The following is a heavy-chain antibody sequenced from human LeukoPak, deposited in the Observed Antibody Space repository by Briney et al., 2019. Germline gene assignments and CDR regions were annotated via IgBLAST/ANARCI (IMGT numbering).Heavy chain of an antibody. CDR1: GYTFTGYY. J-gene: IGHJ4*02. V-gene: IGHV1-2*02. Sequence: ASVKVSCKASGYTFTGYYMHWVRQAPGQGLEWMGWINPHSGGTDYAQKFQGRVSMTRDTSINTAYMELSRLRSDDTAVYYCARVTIIRGTDYWGQGTLVTVSS. CDR3: ARVTIIRGTDY. CDR2: INPHSGGT. D-gene: IGHD3-10*01.